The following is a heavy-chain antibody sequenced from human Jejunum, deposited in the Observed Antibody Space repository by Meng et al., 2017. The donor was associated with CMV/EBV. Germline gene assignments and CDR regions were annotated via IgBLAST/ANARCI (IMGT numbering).Heavy chain of an antibody. D-gene: IGHD6-13*01. CDR1: GLTFSNYE. V-gene: IGHV3-48*03. J-gene: IGHJ4*02. Sequence: AASGLTFSNYEMNWVRQAPGKGLEWVSYITGGGTTIYYADSVKGRFTISRDNAKNSLYLQMNSLRAEDTAVYYCARDTAAAGIDYWGQGTVVTVSS. CDR3: ARDTAAAGIDY. CDR2: ITGGGTTI.